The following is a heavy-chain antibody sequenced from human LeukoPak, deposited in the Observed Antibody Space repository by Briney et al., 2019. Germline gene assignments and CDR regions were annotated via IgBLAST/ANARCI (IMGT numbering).Heavy chain of an antibody. CDR3: ASPGYYYDSSGAEDFQH. CDR1: GYSFTSYW. CDR2: IYPGDSDT. Sequence: GESLKISCKGSGYSFTSYWIGWVRQMPGKGLEWMGIIYPGDSDTRYSPSFQGQVTISADESISTAYLQWSSLKASDTAMYYCASPGYYYDSSGAEDFQHWGQGTLVTVSS. D-gene: IGHD3-22*01. J-gene: IGHJ1*01. V-gene: IGHV5-51*01.